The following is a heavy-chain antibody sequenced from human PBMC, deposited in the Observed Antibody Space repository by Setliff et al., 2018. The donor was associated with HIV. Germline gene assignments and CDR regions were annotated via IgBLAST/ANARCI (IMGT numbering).Heavy chain of an antibody. V-gene: IGHV3-23*01. J-gene: IGHJ4*02. CDR1: GFTFSTYA. Sequence: GGSLRLSCATSGFTFSTYAMNWVRQAPGNGLEWVSVIGGSGVSTYYAESVKGRFIISRDNAKNSLYLQMNSLRAEDTAVYFCARDPASPYFDSWGQGTLVTVSS. D-gene: IGHD6-6*01. CDR2: IGGSGVST. CDR3: ARDPASPYFDS.